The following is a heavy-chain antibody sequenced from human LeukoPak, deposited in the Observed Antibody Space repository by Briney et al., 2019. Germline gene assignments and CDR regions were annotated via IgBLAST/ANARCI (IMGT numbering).Heavy chain of an antibody. V-gene: IGHV4-4*07. CDR3: GRQGYTAAYYFLDY. Sequence: SETLSLTWTVSGGSINSYYWGWVRQAAGKGLEWIGRIYTTGTTYYSPSLKSRLTMSVDTSKNQFSLNLRSVTAADTALYYCGRQGYTAAYYFLDYWSQGTLVTVSS. D-gene: IGHD1-26*01. CDR2: IYTTGTT. J-gene: IGHJ4*02. CDR1: GGSINSYY.